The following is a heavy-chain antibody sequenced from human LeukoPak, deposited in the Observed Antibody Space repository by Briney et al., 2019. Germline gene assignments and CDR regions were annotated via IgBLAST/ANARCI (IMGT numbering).Heavy chain of an antibody. CDR3: AKEAGGDRPVDY. CDR1: GFTFSSYV. J-gene: IGHJ4*02. D-gene: IGHD2-21*02. CDR2: ISGSGGTT. V-gene: IGHV3-23*01. Sequence: GGSLRLSCAASGFTFSSYVMSWVRQAPGKGLDWVSVISGSGGTTYYADSVKGRFTISRDNSKNTLYLQMNSLRAEDTAVYYCAKEAGGDRPVDYWGQGTLVTVSS.